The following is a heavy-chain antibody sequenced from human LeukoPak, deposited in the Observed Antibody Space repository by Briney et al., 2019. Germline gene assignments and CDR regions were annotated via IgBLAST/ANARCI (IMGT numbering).Heavy chain of an antibody. CDR2: IYYTGSG. CDR1: GGSITGYY. V-gene: IGHV4-59*08. CDR3: ARHPSSWFGGTFDL. J-gene: IGHJ3*01. Sequence: PSETLSLTCTVSGGSITGYYWSWIRQPPGKGLEWMGYIYYTGSGDCNPSLKSRVTISADTPKNQISLRLTSVTAADTAVYYCARHPSSWFGGTFDLWGQGTMVTVSS. D-gene: IGHD3-10*01.